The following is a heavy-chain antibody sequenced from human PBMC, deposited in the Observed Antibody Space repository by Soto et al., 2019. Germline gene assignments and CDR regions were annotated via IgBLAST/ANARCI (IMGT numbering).Heavy chain of an antibody. Sequence: QVQLVQSGAEVKKPGSSVKVSCKASGGTFSSYTICWVRQAPGQGLEWMGRIIPILGIANYAQKFQGRVTITADKSTSTAYMELSSLRSEDTAMYYCARDVGGYSYYVQEDYWGQGTLVTVSS. D-gene: IGHD5-12*01. V-gene: IGHV1-69*08. J-gene: IGHJ4*02. CDR3: ARDVGGYSYYVQEDY. CDR1: GGTFSSYT. CDR2: IIPILGIA.